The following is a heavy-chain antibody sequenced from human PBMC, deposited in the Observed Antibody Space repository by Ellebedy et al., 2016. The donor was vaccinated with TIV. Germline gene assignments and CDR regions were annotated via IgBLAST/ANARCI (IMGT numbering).Heavy chain of an antibody. J-gene: IGHJ6*02. CDR3: ATSGYSNSWLFRGMDV. Sequence: GESLKISCAASGFTFSSYWMHWVRQAPGKGLVWVSRIYSDGSSTNYADSVKGRFTISRDNAKNSLFLQMNSLRAEDTAVYYCATSGYSNSWLFRGMDVWGQGTTVTVSS. CDR1: GFTFSSYW. CDR2: IYSDGSST. V-gene: IGHV3-74*01. D-gene: IGHD6-13*01.